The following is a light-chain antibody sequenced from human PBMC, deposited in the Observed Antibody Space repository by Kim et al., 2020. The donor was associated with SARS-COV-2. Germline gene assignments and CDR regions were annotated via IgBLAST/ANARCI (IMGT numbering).Light chain of an antibody. CDR2: DVS. Sequence: QSITISCTGTSTDVGGYSFVSWYQQHPGKAPKLMIFDVSKRPSGVSVRFSGSKSDNTASLTISGLQAEDEAEYFCSSYASSSTFWVFGGGTQLTVL. V-gene: IGLV2-14*03. CDR1: STDVGGYSF. J-gene: IGLJ3*02. CDR3: SSYASSSTFWV.